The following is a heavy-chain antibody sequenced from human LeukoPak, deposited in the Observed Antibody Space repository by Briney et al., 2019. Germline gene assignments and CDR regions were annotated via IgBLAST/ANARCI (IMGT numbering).Heavy chain of an antibody. J-gene: IGHJ4*02. D-gene: IGHD6-25*01. CDR1: GGTFSSYA. CDR3: ARAQRGLAASRDDY. CDR2: IIPILGIA. V-gene: IGHV1-69*04. Sequence: SVKVSCKASGGTFSSYAISWVRQAPGQGLEWMGRIIPILGIANYAQKFQGRVTITADKSTSTAYMELSSLRSDDTAVYYCARAQRGLAASRDDYWGQGTLVTVSS.